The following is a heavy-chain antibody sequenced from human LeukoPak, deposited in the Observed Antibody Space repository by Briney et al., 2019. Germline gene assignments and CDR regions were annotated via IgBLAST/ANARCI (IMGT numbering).Heavy chain of an antibody. Sequence: GGSLRLSCAASGFTFSSYSMNWVRQAPGKGLEWVSSISSSSSYIYYADSVKGRFTISRDNAKNSLYLQMNSLRAGDTAVYYCARDAGDDYSNFNRPWWFDPWGQGTLVTVSS. CDR1: GFTFSSYS. CDR3: ARDAGDDYSNFNRPWWFDP. D-gene: IGHD4-11*01. J-gene: IGHJ5*02. CDR2: ISSSSSYI. V-gene: IGHV3-21*01.